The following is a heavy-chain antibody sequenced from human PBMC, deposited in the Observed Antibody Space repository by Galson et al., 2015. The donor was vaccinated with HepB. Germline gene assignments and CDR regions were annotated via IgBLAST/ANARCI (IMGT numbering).Heavy chain of an antibody. J-gene: IGHJ6*02. D-gene: IGHD2-8*01. CDR1: GFTFSSYA. CDR2: ISYDGSKI. V-gene: IGHV3-30-3*01. CDR3: ARELGYCTNGVCYAGEDYYYGLDV. Sequence: SLRLSCAASGFTFSSYAMHWVRQAPGKGLEWVALISYDGSKIYFADSVKGRFTIFRDNSKNTLYLQMNSLRAEDTAVFYCARELGYCTNGVCYAGEDYYYGLDVWGQGTTVTVSS.